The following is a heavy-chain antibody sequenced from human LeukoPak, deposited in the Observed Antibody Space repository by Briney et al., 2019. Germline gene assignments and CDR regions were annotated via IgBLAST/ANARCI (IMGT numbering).Heavy chain of an antibody. CDR1: GDSIRSSGYY. CDR3: ARLGLVSYYYYMDV. D-gene: IGHD1-26*01. J-gene: IGHJ6*03. CDR2: IYYNGRT. Sequence: PSETLSLTCTVSGDSIRSSGYYWGWIRQPPGKGLECIGSIYYNGRTYYNPSLKSRVTIPVDTSKNQFSLKLTSVIVADTAVYYCARLGLVSYYYYMDVWGKGTTVTVSS. V-gene: IGHV4-39*01.